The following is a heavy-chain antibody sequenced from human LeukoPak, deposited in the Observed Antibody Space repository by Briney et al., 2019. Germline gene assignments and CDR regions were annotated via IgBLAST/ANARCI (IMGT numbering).Heavy chain of an antibody. V-gene: IGHV3-23*01. CDR2: ISGSGSAT. D-gene: IGHD2-2*02. J-gene: IGHJ4*02. CDR3: AKTEAPAAIRAGSDY. CDR1: GFTFSNYV. Sequence: GGSLRLSCAASGFTFSNYVMSWVRQAPGKGLEWVSTISGSGSATYNAGSVKGRFTTSRDNSNNTLYLQMNSLRAEDTAVYYCAKTEAPAAIRAGSDYWGQGTLVTVSS.